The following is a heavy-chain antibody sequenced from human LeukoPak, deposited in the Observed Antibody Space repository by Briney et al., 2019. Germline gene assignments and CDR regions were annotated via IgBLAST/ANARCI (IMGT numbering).Heavy chain of an antibody. D-gene: IGHD6-25*01. Sequence: GGSLRLSCAASGFTFSRYWMSCVRQAPGKGLEWVANIRQDGSEKHYLDSVKGRITISRDNAKNSLYLQMNSLRVEDTAVYFCARWGSELPDDAFDIWGQGTMVTVSS. CDR1: GFTFSRYW. CDR3: ARWGSELPDDAFDI. V-gene: IGHV3-7*01. CDR2: IRQDGSEK. J-gene: IGHJ3*02.